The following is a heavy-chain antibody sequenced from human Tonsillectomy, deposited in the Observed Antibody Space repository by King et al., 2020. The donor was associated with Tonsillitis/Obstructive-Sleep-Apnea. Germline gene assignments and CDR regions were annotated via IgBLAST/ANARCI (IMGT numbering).Heavy chain of an antibody. J-gene: IGHJ5*02. V-gene: IGHV5-10-1*03. Sequence: VQLVESGAEVKKPGESLRISCKGSGYSFTNYWISWVRQMPGKGLEWMGRIDPSDSYTNYSPSFQGHVTISADKSISTAYLQWSSLKASDTAMYYCARGGSGSYLREGWFDPWGQGTLVPVSS. CDR1: GYSFTNYW. CDR2: IDPSDSYT. D-gene: IGHD3-10*01. CDR3: ARGGSGSYLREGWFDP.